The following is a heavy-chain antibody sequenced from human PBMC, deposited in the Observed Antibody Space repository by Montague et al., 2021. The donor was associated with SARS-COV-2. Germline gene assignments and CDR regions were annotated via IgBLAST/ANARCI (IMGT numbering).Heavy chain of an antibody. D-gene: IGHD6-19*01. CDR3: IPRGSVAGGPYYFDH. V-gene: IGHV2-5*01. Sequence: PALVKPTQTLTLTCNFSGFSLTTSGMGVGWMRQSPGKALEWLALMYWNDDKRYSPSLKTRLTLTKDTSKNQVVLTMTNMDPVDTATYYCIPRGSVAGGPYYFDHWGQGTLVTVSS. CDR1: GFSLTTSGMG. CDR2: MYWNDDK. J-gene: IGHJ4*02.